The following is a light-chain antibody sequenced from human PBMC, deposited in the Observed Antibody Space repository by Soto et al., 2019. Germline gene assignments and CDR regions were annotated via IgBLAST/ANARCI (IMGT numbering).Light chain of an antibody. CDR3: QQYYPAPT. J-gene: IGKJ2*01. CDR2: TTS. Sequence: DIQMTQSPSSLSASVGDRVTITCRASQSVSRYLNWYQHKPGKAPNLLIHTTSTLHSGVPSRFSGSGSGTDLTLTISRMQHEDFATCHCQQYYPAPTFGQGTKLEIK. CDR1: QSVSRY. V-gene: IGKV1-39*01.